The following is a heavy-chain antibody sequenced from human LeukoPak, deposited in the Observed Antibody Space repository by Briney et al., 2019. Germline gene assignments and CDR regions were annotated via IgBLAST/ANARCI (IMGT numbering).Heavy chain of an antibody. Sequence: GESPQIFCKGAGCFFTSYWTGRGRQLPRKGLVWMGIIYPGDSDTRYSPYFQVQVTISADKSISTAYLQWSSLKASDTAMYYCARHFARIAAAGRRRGNWFDPWGQGTLVSVSS. D-gene: IGHD6-13*01. V-gene: IGHV5-51*01. CDR3: ARHFARIAAAGRRRGNWFDP. J-gene: IGHJ5*02. CDR1: GCFFTSYW. CDR2: IYPGDSDT.